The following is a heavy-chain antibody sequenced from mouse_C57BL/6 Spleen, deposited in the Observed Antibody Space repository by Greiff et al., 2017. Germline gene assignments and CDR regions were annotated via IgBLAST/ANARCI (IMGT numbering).Heavy chain of an antibody. D-gene: IGHD1-3*01. CDR2: IYPGDGDT. J-gene: IGHJ3*01. CDR3: AREWGYAY. V-gene: IGHV1-82*01. CDR1: GYAFSSSW. Sequence: QVQLKESGPELVRPGASVKISCTASGYAFSSSWMNWVKQRPGKGLEWIGRIYPGDGDTNYNGKFKGKATLTADKSSSTAYMQLSSLTSEDSAVYFCAREWGYAYWGQGTLVTVSA.